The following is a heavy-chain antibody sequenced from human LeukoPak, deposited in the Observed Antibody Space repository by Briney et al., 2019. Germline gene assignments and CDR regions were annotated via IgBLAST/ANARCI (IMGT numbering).Heavy chain of an antibody. CDR2: IYYSGST. J-gene: IGHJ3*02. CDR1: GYSISSGYY. V-gene: IGHV4-38-2*02. CDR3: ARLKSSSWPDAFDI. Sequence: SETLSLTCTVSGYSISSGYYWGWIRQPPGKGLEWIGYIYYSGSTNYNPSLKSRVTISVDTSKNQFSLKLGSVTAADTAVYYCARLKSSSWPDAFDIWGQGTMVTVSS. D-gene: IGHD6-13*01.